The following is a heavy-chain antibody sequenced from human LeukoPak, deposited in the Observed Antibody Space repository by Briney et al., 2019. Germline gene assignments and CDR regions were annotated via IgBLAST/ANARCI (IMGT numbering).Heavy chain of an antibody. CDR2: IYTSGST. CDR1: GGSISSGSCY. J-gene: IGHJ4*02. CDR3: ARDQDWGSDY. D-gene: IGHD7-27*01. V-gene: IGHV4-61*02. Sequence: SETLSLTCTVSGGSISSGSCYWSWIRQPAGKGLEWNGRIYTSGSTNYNPSLKSRVTISVDTSKNQFSLKLSSVTAADTAVYYCARDQDWGSDYWGQGTLVTVSS.